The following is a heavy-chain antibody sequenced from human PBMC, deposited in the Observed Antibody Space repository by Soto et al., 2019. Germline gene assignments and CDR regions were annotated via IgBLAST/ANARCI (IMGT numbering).Heavy chain of an antibody. CDR1: GGTFSSYA. CDR3: ARDLGYCSSTSCYHKAPFDY. V-gene: IGHV1-69*13. J-gene: IGHJ4*02. Sequence: ASVKVSCKASGGTFSSYAISWVRQAPGQGLEWMGGIIPIFGTANYAQKFQGRVTITADESTSTAYMELSSLRSEDTAVYYCARDLGYCSSTSCYHKAPFDYWGQGXLVTVSS. D-gene: IGHD2-2*01. CDR2: IIPIFGTA.